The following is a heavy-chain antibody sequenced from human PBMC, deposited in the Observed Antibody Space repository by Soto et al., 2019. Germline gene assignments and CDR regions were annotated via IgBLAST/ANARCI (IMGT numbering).Heavy chain of an antibody. V-gene: IGHV1-69*01. CDR3: AREGSSWSNGWFDP. Sequence: QVQLVQSGAEVKKPGSSVKVSCKASGGTFSSYAISWVRQAPGQGLEWMGGIIPIFGTANYAQKFQGRVTITADESTSTAYMELSSLRSEDTAAYYCAREGSSWSNGWFDPWGQGTLVTVSS. CDR2: IIPIFGTA. J-gene: IGHJ5*02. D-gene: IGHD6-13*01. CDR1: GGTFSSYA.